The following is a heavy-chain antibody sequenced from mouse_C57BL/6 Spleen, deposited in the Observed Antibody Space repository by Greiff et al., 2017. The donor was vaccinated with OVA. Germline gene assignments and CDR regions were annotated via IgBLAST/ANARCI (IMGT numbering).Heavy chain of an antibody. CDR3: ARKITTVVAPYYAMDY. CDR1: GFSLTSYG. CDR2: IWSGGST. J-gene: IGHJ4*01. V-gene: IGHV2-2*01. D-gene: IGHD1-1*01. Sequence: VQGVESGPGLVQPSQSLSITCTVSGFSLTSYGVHWVRQSPGKGLEWLGVIWSGGSTDYNAAFISRLSISKDNPKSQVFFKMNSLQADDTAIYYCARKITTVVAPYYAMDYWGQGTSVTVSS.